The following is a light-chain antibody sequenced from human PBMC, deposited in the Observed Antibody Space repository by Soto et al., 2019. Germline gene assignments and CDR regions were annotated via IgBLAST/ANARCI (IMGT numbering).Light chain of an antibody. CDR1: SSDVGGYNY. V-gene: IGLV2-14*01. CDR3: SSYTSIITLYV. CDR2: EVS. Sequence: QSALTQPASVSGSPGQSITISCTGTSSDVGGYNYVSWYQQHPGKAPKLVIYEVSNRPSGVSNRFSGSKSGNTASLTISGLQAEEEADYYCSSYTSIITLYVFGSGTKVTVL. J-gene: IGLJ1*01.